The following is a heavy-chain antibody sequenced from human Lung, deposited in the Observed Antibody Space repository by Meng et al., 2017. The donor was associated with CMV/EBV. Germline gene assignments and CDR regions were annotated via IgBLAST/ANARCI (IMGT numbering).Heavy chain of an antibody. Sequence: ETLSLTCAASGFTFSTYSMNWVRQAPGKGLEWVSSINNSSSYIYYADSVKGRFTISRDNAKNSLYLQMNSLRAEDTAVYYCARDLIVGTAYFDYWGQGTLVTVSS. CDR2: INNSSSYI. CDR1: GFTFSTYS. J-gene: IGHJ4*02. CDR3: ARDLIVGTAYFDY. D-gene: IGHD1-26*01. V-gene: IGHV3-21*01.